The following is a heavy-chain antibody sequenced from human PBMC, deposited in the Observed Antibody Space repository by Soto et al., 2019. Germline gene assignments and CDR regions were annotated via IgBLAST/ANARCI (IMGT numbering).Heavy chain of an antibody. CDR3: ARGGGYCSSTSCPHDAFDI. D-gene: IGHD2-2*03. Sequence: PSETLSLTCTVSGGSISSGGYYSSWIRQHPGKGLEWIGYIYYSGSTYYNPSLKSRVTISVDTSKNQFSLKLSSVTAADTAVYYCARGGGYCSSTSCPHDAFDIWGQGTMVTVSS. J-gene: IGHJ3*02. V-gene: IGHV4-31*03. CDR2: IYYSGST. CDR1: GGSISSGGYY.